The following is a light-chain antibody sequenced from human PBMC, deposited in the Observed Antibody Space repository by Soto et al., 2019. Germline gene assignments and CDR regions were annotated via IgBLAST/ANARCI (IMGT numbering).Light chain of an antibody. V-gene: IGLV1-44*01. CDR2: SNN. Sequence: QSVLTQPPSASGTPGQRVTISCSGSSSNIGGNSVNWYQHVPGTAPKLLIYSNNQRPSGVPDRFSGSKSGTSASLAISGLQSEDEADYYCAVWIDSLNGLVLFGGGTELTVL. J-gene: IGLJ2*01. CDR1: SSNIGGNS. CDR3: AVWIDSLNGLVL.